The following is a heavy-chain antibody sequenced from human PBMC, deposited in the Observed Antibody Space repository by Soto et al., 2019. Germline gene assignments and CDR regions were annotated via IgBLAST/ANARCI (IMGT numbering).Heavy chain of an antibody. J-gene: IGHJ5*02. CDR2: IWSDGSNK. V-gene: IGHV3-33*06. CDR3: AQDKTGSYTYNWFDP. CDR1: GFTFSNYA. D-gene: IGHD1-26*01. Sequence: QVQLVESGGGVVQPGRSLSLSCAASGFTFSNYAIHWVRQAPGKGLEWVSVIWSDGSNKYYTDSVKGRFTISRDNSKNTVHLQMNSLRAEDTAVYYCAQDKTGSYTYNWFDPWGQGTLVTVSS.